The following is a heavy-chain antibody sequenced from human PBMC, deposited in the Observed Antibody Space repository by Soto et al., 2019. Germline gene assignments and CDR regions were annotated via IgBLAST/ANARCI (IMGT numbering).Heavy chain of an antibody. V-gene: IGHV4-39*01. Sequence: QPPGNGLEWIASFFVGGNTYYNPSLKSRVTISVDTSKNQFSLKLSSVTAADTALSFQAEGGIRDVRSVSAFLLNRSSDL. CDR2: FFVGGNT. J-gene: IGHJ2*01. CDR3: AEGGIRDVRSVSAFLLNRSSDL. D-gene: IGHD3-10*02.